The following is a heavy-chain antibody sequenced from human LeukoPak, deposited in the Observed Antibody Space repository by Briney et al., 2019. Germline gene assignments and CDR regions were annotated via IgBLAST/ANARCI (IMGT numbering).Heavy chain of an antibody. Sequence: ETLSLTCAVYGGSFSGYYWSWIRQAPGKGLEWVSSISGSSSYIYYADSVKGRFTISRDNAKNSLYLQMNSLRAEDTAVYYCARDTYDSSGYYQYYFDYWGQGTLVTVSS. CDR2: ISGSSSYI. CDR3: ARDTYDSSGYYQYYFDY. D-gene: IGHD3-22*01. V-gene: IGHV3-21*01. J-gene: IGHJ4*02. CDR1: GGSFSGYY.